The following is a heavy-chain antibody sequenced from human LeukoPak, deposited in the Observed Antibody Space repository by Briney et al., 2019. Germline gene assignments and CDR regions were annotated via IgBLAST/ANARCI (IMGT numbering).Heavy chain of an antibody. J-gene: IGHJ4*02. Sequence: GGSLRLSCAASGFTVSSNYMNWVRRAPGKGLEWVSIIYSGGTTYYADSVKGRFTISRDNSKNTLYLQMNSLRAEDTAVYYCARVLWNGDYPRFDYWGQGTLVTVSS. D-gene: IGHD4-17*01. CDR1: GFTVSSNY. CDR2: IYSGGTT. V-gene: IGHV3-53*01. CDR3: ARVLWNGDYPRFDY.